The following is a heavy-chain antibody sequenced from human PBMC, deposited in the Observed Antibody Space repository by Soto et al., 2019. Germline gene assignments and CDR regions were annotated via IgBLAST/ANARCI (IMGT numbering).Heavy chain of an antibody. CDR2: IKQDGSEK. Sequence: EVQLVESGGGLVQPGGSLRLSCAASGFTFSHYWMSWVRQAPGKGLEWVANIKQDGSEKYYVDSVKGRFTISRGNAKNPMFVQKDRLGSGDTGGYYCAREVVVGVRSAFDIWGQGTMVTVSS. D-gene: IGHD2-15*01. CDR1: GFTFSHYW. CDR3: AREVVVGVRSAFDI. V-gene: IGHV3-7*01. J-gene: IGHJ3*02.